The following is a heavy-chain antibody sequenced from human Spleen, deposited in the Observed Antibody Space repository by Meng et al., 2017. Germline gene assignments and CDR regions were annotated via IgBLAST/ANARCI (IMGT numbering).Heavy chain of an antibody. J-gene: IGHJ4*02. CDR3: AKHHNDPYSFDY. V-gene: IGHV3-23*01. CDR2: ISVGGDRT. Sequence: GESLKISCAASGFTFSRYGITWVRQAPGKGLEWVSLISVGGDRTYFADSVKGRFTVSRDDSKNTVLLQMHSLRAEDTALYYCAKHHNDPYSFDYWGQGALVTVSS. CDR1: GFTFSRYG. D-gene: IGHD1-14*01.